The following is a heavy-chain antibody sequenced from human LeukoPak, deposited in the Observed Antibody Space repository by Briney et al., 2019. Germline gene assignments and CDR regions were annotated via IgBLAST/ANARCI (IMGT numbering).Heavy chain of an antibody. J-gene: IGHJ5*02. Sequence: PPGGSLRLSCAASGFSFSSQWMSWVRQAPGKGLEWVAVINQGGTGKYYVDSVKGRFTISRDNAENSLYLQMSSLRAEDTAVYYCAREGYYYDSSGALRGRWFDPWGQGTLVTVSS. V-gene: IGHV3-7*01. D-gene: IGHD3-22*01. CDR3: AREGYYYDSSGALRGRWFDP. CDR1: GFSFSSQW. CDR2: INQGGTGK.